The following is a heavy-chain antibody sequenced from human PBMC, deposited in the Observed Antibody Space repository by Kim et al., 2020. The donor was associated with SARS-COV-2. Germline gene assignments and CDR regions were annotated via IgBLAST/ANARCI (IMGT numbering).Heavy chain of an antibody. CDR3: ARVGLGYSGSYYKY. V-gene: IGHV3-74*01. J-gene: IGHJ4*02. D-gene: IGHD1-26*01. Sequence: ADAVKGRFTIHRDNAKNTLYLQRNSLRAEDTAVYYCARVGLGYSGSYYKYWGQGTLVTVSS.